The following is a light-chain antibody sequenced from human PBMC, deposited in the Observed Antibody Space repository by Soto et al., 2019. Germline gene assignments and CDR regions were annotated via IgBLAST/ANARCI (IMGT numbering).Light chain of an antibody. CDR3: QPYQSLT. V-gene: IGKV3-20*01. J-gene: IGKJ4*01. CDR1: QSVSSSY. Sequence: IVLTQSPAILALSPGDRATLSCRASQSVSSSYLAWYQHKPGQAPRLLIHGASSRVTGIPDRFSGSGSGTDFTLTITRLEPEDFAVYYCQPYQSLTFGGGTKVEIK. CDR2: GAS.